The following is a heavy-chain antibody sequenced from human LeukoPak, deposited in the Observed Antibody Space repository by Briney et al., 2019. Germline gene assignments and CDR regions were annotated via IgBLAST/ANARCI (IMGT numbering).Heavy chain of an antibody. V-gene: IGHV3-23*01. CDR3: AKTSGGNY. CDR1: GFTFSSYA. CDR2: ISGSGDRT. D-gene: IGHD4-23*01. Sequence: GGSLRLSCAASGFTFSSYAMNWVRQAPGKGLEWVSSISGSGDRTYYADSVKGRFTISRDNSKNTLYLQMNSLRAEDTAVYYCAKTSGGNYWGQGTLVTVSS. J-gene: IGHJ4*02.